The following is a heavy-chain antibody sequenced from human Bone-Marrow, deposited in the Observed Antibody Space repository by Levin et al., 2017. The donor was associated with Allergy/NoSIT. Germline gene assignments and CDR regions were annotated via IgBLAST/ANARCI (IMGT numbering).Heavy chain of an antibody. D-gene: IGHD5-12*01. CDR3: VSCVRGYDEGYHLDH. Sequence: PGGSLRLSCAASGFTFNSYNFNWVRQAPGRGLEWVSSITGIGSYISYADSVRGRFTISRDNARSSLYLQMSRLRVDDTAVYSCVSCVRGYDEGYHLDHWGQGTPVTVSS. CDR1: GFTFNSYN. CDR2: ITGIGSYI. V-gene: IGHV3-21*01. J-gene: IGHJ4*02.